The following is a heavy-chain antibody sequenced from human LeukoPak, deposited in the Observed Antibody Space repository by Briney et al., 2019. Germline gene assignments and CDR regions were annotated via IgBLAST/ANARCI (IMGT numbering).Heavy chain of an antibody. J-gene: IGHJ4*02. CDR3: AKDKYSSGSIFDY. CDR2: IKQDGSEK. V-gene: IGHV3-7*01. CDR1: GFTFSSYW. Sequence: GGSLRLSCAASGFTFSSYWMSWVRQAPGKGLEWVANIKQDGSEKYYVDSVKGRFTISRDNAKNSLYLQMNSLRAEDTAVYYCAKDKYSSGSIFDYWGQGTLVTVSS. D-gene: IGHD6-19*01.